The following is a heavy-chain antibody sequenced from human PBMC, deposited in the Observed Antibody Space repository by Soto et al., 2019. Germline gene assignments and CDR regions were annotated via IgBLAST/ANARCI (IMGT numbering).Heavy chain of an antibody. J-gene: IGHJ4*02. Sequence: ASVKVSCKASGYTFTSYYMHWVRQALGQGLEWMGIINPSGGSTSYAQKFQGRVTMTRDTSTSTVYMELSSLRSEDTAVYYCARDAWDRSYCGGDCYSEVGDYWGQGTLVTVSS. CDR3: ARDAWDRSYCGGDCYSEVGDY. CDR2: INPSGGST. V-gene: IGHV1-46*03. CDR1: GYTFTSYY. D-gene: IGHD2-21*02.